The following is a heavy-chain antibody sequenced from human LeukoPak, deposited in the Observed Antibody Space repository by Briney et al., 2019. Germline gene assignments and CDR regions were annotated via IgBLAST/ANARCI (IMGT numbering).Heavy chain of an antibody. CDR2: IRGSGGGA. D-gene: IGHD4-17*01. CDR1: GFTFSTYA. Sequence: GGSLRLSCAASGFTFSTYAMTWVRQAPGKGLEWVSSIRGSGGGASYADSVKGRFTMSRDNFKNTLYLQMNSLRADDTAVYFCGRDPNGDYVGAFEFWGQGALVTVSS. CDR3: GRDPNGDYVGAFEF. J-gene: IGHJ3*01. V-gene: IGHV3-23*01.